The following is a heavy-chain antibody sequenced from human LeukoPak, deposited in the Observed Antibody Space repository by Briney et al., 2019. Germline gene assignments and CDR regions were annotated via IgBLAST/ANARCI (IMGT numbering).Heavy chain of an antibody. D-gene: IGHD2-2*01. CDR3: ARDQGYCSSPTCWQPKY. Sequence: AGGSLRLSCAASGFAFSRYAMSWVRQAPGKGLEWVSVISGSGGRTHYADSVKGRFTISRDNSKKTLYLQMNSLRAEDTAVYYCARDQGYCSSPTCWQPKYWGQGTLVTVSS. V-gene: IGHV3-23*01. CDR2: ISGSGGRT. CDR1: GFAFSRYA. J-gene: IGHJ4*02.